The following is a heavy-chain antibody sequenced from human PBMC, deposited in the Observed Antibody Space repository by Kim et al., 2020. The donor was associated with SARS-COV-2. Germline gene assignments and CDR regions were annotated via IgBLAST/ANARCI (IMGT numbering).Heavy chain of an antibody. D-gene: IGHD1-26*01. J-gene: IGHJ4*02. CDR3: ARVGSGSSPFDS. CDR1: GYTFTGYY. CDR2: INPNTGGT. Sequence: ASVKVSCKASGYTFTGYYMHWVRQAPGQGLEWMGWINPNTGGTNYAQKFQGRVSMTRDTSIRTAYMELSSLRSDDTAVCFCARVGSGSSPFDSWGQGTLVTVSS. V-gene: IGHV1-2*02.